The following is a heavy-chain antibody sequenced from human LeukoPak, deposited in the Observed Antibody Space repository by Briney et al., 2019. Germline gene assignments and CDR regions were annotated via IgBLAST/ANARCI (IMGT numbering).Heavy chain of an antibody. CDR2: TSADGGST. V-gene: IGHV3-23*01. D-gene: IGHD4-17*01. CDR1: GFTFNNYA. J-gene: IGHJ4*02. Sequence: GGSLRLSCAASGFTFNNYAMSWVRQAPGKGLEWVSGTSADGGSTYYADSVKGRFTISRDNSRNILYLQMNSLRAEDTAVYYCAKGRGLKPDGIDYLGQGILVSVSS. CDR3: AKGRGLKPDGIDY.